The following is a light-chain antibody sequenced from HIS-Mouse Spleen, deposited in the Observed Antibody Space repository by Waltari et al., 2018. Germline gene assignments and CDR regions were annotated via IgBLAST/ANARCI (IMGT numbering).Light chain of an antibody. J-gene: IGLJ1*01. V-gene: IGLV2-11*01. CDR2: DVS. Sequence: QSALTQPRSVSGSPGQSVPISCTGTSSHLGGYNYVPWYQQHPGKAPKLMIYDVSKRPSGVHDRFSGSKSGNTASLTISGLQAEDEADYYCCSYAGSYTGVFGTGTKVTVL. CDR1: SSHLGGYNY. CDR3: CSYAGSYTGV.